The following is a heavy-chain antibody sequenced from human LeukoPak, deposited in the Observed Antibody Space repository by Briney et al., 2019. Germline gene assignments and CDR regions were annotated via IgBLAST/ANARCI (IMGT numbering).Heavy chain of an antibody. V-gene: IGHV3-21*01. J-gene: IGHJ4*02. CDR2: ISSSSSYI. CDR1: GFTFSSYS. D-gene: IGHD6-13*01. CDR3: ARCDSSSWTNPDY. Sequence: PGGSLGLSCAASGFTFSSYSMNWVRQAPGKGLEWVSSISSSSSYIYYADSVKGRFTISRDNAKNSLYLQMNSLRAEDTAVYYCARCDSSSWTNPDYWGQGTLVTVSS.